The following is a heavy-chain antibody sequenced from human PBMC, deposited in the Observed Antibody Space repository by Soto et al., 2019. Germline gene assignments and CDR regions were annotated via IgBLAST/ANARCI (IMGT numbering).Heavy chain of an antibody. CDR2: INPNSGGT. CDR3: ARGVVVGATTAFDI. D-gene: IGHD1-26*01. CDR1: GYTFTGYY. J-gene: IGHJ3*02. Sequence: ASVKVSCKASGYTFTGYYMHWVRQAPGQGLEWMGWINPNSGGTNYAQKFQGWVTMTRDKSISTAYMELSRLRSDDTAVYYCARGVVVGATTAFDIWGQGTMVTVSS. V-gene: IGHV1-2*04.